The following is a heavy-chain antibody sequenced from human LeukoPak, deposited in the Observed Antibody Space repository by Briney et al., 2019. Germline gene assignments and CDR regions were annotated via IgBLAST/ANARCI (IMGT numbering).Heavy chain of an antibody. CDR2: ISSSSYI. Sequence: PGGSLRLSCAASGFTFSSYSMNWVRQAPGKGLEWVSSISSSSYIYYADSVKGRFTISRDNAKNSLYLQMNSLRAEDTAVYYCARAHDYGFDGIDWFDPWGPGTLVTVSS. V-gene: IGHV3-21*01. J-gene: IGHJ5*02. CDR3: ARAHDYGFDGIDWFDP. D-gene: IGHD4-17*01. CDR1: GFTFSSYS.